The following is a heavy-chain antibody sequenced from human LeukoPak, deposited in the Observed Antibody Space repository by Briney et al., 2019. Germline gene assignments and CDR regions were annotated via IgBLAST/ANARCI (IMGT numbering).Heavy chain of an antibody. V-gene: IGHV3-48*01. Sequence: GGSLRLSCAGSGFTFSNYSINWVRQAPGKGLEWVSYISSSSSTIYYADSVKGRFTISRDNAKNSLYLQMNSLRAEDTAVYYCARTTVYWFDPWGQGTLVTVSS. CDR2: ISSSSSTI. D-gene: IGHD4-11*01. J-gene: IGHJ5*02. CDR3: ARTTVYWFDP. CDR1: GFTFSNYS.